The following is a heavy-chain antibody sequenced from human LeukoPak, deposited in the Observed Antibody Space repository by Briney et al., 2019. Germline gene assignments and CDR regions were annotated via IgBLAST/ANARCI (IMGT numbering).Heavy chain of an antibody. V-gene: IGHV3-21*01. CDR3: ARNSMIRGAGDGMDV. Sequence: GGSLRLSFAASGFTFSSYSMNWVRQAPGKGLEWVSSISSNSAYIYYVDSLRGRFTVSRDNAKNSLYLQMNSLRAEDTAVYYCARNSMIRGAGDGMDVWGQGTTVTVSS. D-gene: IGHD3-10*01. J-gene: IGHJ6*02. CDR1: GFTFSSYS. CDR2: ISSNSAYI.